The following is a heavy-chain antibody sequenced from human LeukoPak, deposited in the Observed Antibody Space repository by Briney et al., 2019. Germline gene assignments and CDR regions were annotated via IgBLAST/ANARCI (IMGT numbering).Heavy chain of an antibody. V-gene: IGHV3-11*06. Sequence: PGGSLRLSCAASGFTFSDYYMSWIRQAPGKGLEWVSYISSNSSYTNYADSVKSRFTISRDNAKNSLYLQMNSLRAEDTAVYYCARRLTTGGFFDYWGQGTLVTVSS. CDR2: ISSNSSYT. CDR3: ARRLTTGGFFDY. CDR1: GFTFSDYY. D-gene: IGHD4-11*01. J-gene: IGHJ4*02.